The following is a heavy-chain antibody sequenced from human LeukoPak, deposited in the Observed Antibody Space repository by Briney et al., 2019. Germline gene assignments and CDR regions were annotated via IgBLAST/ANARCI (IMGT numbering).Heavy chain of an antibody. CDR1: GYTFTSYY. Sequence: ASVTVSCKASGYTFTSYYMHWVRQAPGQGLEWMGIINPSGGSTSYAQKFQGRVTMTRDMSTSTVYMELSSLRSEDTAVYYCAREREILQPFDYWGQGTLVTVSS. D-gene: IGHD1-26*01. CDR3: AREREILQPFDY. V-gene: IGHV1-46*01. CDR2: INPSGGST. J-gene: IGHJ4*02.